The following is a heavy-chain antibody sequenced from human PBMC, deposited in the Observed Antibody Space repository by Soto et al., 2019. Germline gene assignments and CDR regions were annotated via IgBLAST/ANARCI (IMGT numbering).Heavy chain of an antibody. CDR1: GGTFSSYA. V-gene: IGHV1-69*13. CDR2: IIPIFGTA. Sequence: ASVKVSCKASGGTFSSYAISWVRQAPGQGXEWMGGIIPIFGTANYAQKFQGRVTITADESTSTAYMELSSLRSEDTAVYYCARGRPGIAAAGTGYYGMDVWGQGTTVTVSS. J-gene: IGHJ6*02. CDR3: ARGRPGIAAAGTGYYGMDV. D-gene: IGHD6-13*01.